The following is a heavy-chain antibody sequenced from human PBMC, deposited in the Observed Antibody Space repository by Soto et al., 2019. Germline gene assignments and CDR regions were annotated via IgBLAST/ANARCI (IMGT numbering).Heavy chain of an antibody. Sequence: LRLSCAASGFTFSSYWMHWVRQAPGKGLVWVSRISSNGRSTSYADSVKGRFTISRDNAKNTLYLQMNSLRAEDTAVYYCVRDYYDSSSYLNWFDPWGQGTLVTVSS. CDR2: ISSNGRST. CDR3: VRDYYDSSSYLNWFDP. CDR1: GFTFSSYW. D-gene: IGHD3-22*01. J-gene: IGHJ5*02. V-gene: IGHV3-74*01.